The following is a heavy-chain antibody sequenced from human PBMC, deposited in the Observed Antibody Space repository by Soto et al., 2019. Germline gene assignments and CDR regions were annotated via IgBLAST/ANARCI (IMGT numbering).Heavy chain of an antibody. V-gene: IGHV1-46*03. CDR1: GYTFTSYY. J-gene: IGHJ1*01. CDR2: INPSGGST. CDR3: ARDGGEFLCSGGSCYSDGYFQH. D-gene: IGHD2-15*01. Sequence: ASVKVSCKASGYTFTSYYMHWVRQAPGQGLEWMGIINPSGGSTSYAQKFQGRGTMTRDTSTSTVYMELSSLRSEDKAVYYCARDGGEFLCSGGSCYSDGYFQHWGQGTLVTVSS.